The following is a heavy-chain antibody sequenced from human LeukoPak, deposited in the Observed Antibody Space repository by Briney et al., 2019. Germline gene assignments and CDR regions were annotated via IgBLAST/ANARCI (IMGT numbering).Heavy chain of an antibody. Sequence: GGSLRLSCTASGFTFSSYGMSWVRQAPGKGLEWVSFISDSSGSIYYGDSVKGRFTISRDNAKNSLYLQMNSLRAEDTALYYCAREGHYSYGPDYWGQGTLVTVSS. D-gene: IGHD5-18*01. CDR2: ISDSSGSI. CDR1: GFTFSSYG. J-gene: IGHJ4*02. CDR3: AREGHYSYGPDY. V-gene: IGHV3-48*01.